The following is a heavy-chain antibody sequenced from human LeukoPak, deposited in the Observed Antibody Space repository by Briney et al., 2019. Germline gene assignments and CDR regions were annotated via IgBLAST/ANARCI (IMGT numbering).Heavy chain of an antibody. D-gene: IGHD3-22*01. Sequence: PLASVKVSCKASGYTFTGYYMHWVRQAPGQGLEWMGWINPNSGGTNCAQKFQGRVTMTRDTSISTAYMELSRLRSDDTAVYYCARASQITMIVVVPDYWGQGTLVTVSS. CDR2: INPNSGGT. CDR3: ARASQITMIVVVPDY. CDR1: GYTFTGYY. V-gene: IGHV1-2*02. J-gene: IGHJ4*02.